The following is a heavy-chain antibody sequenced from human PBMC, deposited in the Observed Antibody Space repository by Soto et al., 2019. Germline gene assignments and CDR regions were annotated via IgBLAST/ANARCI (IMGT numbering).Heavy chain of an antibody. CDR2: IYWDGDR. D-gene: IGHD1-20*01. CDR3: AHRVPYNSYWDVGWFDP. CDR1: GFSLTSSGVG. J-gene: IGHJ5*02. V-gene: IGHV2-5*02. Sequence: QITLKESGPTLLEPTQTLTLTCSFSGFSLTSSGVGVGWLRQAPGKALECLGIIYWDGDRRYNPSLRQRLTITKDTYKNQVVPTMTYMDTVDTATYYCAHRVPYNSYWDVGWFDPWGQGTLVTVS.